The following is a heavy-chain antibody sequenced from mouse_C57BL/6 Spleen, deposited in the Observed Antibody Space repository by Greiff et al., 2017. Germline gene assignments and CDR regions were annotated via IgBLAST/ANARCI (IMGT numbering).Heavy chain of an antibody. V-gene: IGHV7-3*01. Sequence: EVQGVESGGGLVQPGGSLSLSCAASGFTFTDYYMSWVRQPPGKALEWLGFIRNKANGYTTEYSASVKGRFTISRDNSQSILYLQMNALRAEDSATYYCARSQSSYYYAYAMDYWGQGTSVTVSS. CDR1: GFTFTDYY. D-gene: IGHD1-1*01. CDR2: IRNKANGYTT. CDR3: ARSQSSYYYAYAMDY. J-gene: IGHJ4*01.